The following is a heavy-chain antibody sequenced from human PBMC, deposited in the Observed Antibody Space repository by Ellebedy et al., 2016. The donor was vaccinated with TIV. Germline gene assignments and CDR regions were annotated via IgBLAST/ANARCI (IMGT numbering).Heavy chain of an antibody. CDR1: GGSISTFY. J-gene: IGHJ4*02. D-gene: IGHD4-23*01. Sequence: MPGGSLRLSCNVSGGSISTFYWSWIRQPPGKGLEFIGYIYYIGITNYNPSLESRVAISIDTSENQFDLRLSSVTAADTAVYYCAAYYGGRFDYWGQGTLVTVSS. V-gene: IGHV4-59*01. CDR3: AAYYGGRFDY. CDR2: IYYIGIT.